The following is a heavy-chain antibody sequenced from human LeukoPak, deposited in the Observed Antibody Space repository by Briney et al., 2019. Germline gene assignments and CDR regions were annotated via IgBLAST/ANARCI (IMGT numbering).Heavy chain of an antibody. Sequence: GGSLRLSCVATGFTFSSHAMSWVRQAPGKGLEWVSGISGSGSSTYYADSAKGRLTISRDNSKNTLYLQMNSLRAEDTAVYYCAKGGITMVRGVLYYYYMDVWGKGTTVTVSS. CDR1: GFTFSSHA. V-gene: IGHV3-23*01. CDR2: ISGSGSST. D-gene: IGHD3-10*01. J-gene: IGHJ6*03. CDR3: AKGGITMVRGVLYYYYMDV.